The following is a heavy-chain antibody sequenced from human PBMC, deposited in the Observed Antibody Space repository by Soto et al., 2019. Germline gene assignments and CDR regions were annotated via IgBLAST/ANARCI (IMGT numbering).Heavy chain of an antibody. D-gene: IGHD2-8*01. CDR1: GFTFSNYW. V-gene: IGHV3-74*01. J-gene: IGHJ1*01. CDR2: INIDGSDT. Sequence: GGSLRLSCAASGFTFSNYWMHWVRQIPGMGLVWVSHINIDGSDTTYADSVRGRFTISRDNAKNTLYLQMNSLRAEDTAVYYCLRDDIGVRLYYWGLGTPVTVSS. CDR3: LRDDIGVRLYY.